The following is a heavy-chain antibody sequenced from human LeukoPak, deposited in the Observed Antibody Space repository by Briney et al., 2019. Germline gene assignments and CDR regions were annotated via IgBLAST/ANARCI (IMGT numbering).Heavy chain of an antibody. CDR3: ARMEQRPYYYYYGMDV. V-gene: IGHV3-30*03. J-gene: IGHJ6*02. CDR2: ISYGGSNK. Sequence: PGGSLRLSCAASGFIFSSSGMHWVRQAPGKGLEWVAVISYGGSNKYYADSVKGRFTISRDNSENTLYLQMNSLRAEDTAVYYCARMEQRPYYYYYGMDVWGQGTTVTASS. CDR1: GFIFSSSG. D-gene: IGHD1-26*01.